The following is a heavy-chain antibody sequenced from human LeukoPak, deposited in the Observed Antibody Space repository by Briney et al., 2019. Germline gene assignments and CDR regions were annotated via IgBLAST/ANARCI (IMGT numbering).Heavy chain of an antibody. V-gene: IGHV4-59*01. J-gene: IGHJ5*02. CDR3: ASSLAAAGTFDP. D-gene: IGHD6-13*01. CDR2: IYYRGST. Sequence: SETLSLTCTVSGGSISSYYWSWIRQPPGKGLEWIGYIYYRGSTNYNPSLKSRVTISVDTSKNQFSLKLSSVTAADTAVYYCASSLAAAGTFDPWGQGTLVTVSS. CDR1: GGSISSYY.